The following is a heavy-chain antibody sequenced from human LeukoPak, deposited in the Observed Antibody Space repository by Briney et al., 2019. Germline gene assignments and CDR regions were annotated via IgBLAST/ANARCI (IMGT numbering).Heavy chain of an antibody. J-gene: IGHJ4*02. CDR1: GFTFSSYD. V-gene: IGHV3-13*01. Sequence: GGSLRLSCAASGFTFSSYDMHWVRQATGKGLEWVSAIGTAGDTYYPGSVKGRFTISRENAKNSLYLQMNSLRAEDTAVYYCARDGGGPYDSSGSPDNWGQGTLVTVSS. D-gene: IGHD3-22*01. CDR2: IGTAGDT. CDR3: ARDGGGPYDSSGSPDN.